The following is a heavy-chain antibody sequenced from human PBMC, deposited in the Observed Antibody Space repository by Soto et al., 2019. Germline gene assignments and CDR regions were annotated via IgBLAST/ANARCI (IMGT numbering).Heavy chain of an antibody. D-gene: IGHD6-6*01. V-gene: IGHV3-23*01. CDR2: ISGSDDST. CDR3: AKSSSSSTFDY. CDR1: GFTFSSYA. J-gene: IGHJ4*02. Sequence: EVQLLESGGGLVQPGESLRLSCAASGFTFSSYAMSWVRQAPGKGLEWVSVISGSDDSTYYADSVTGRFTISRDNSKNTLYLQMNSLRAEDTAVYYCAKSSSSSTFDYWGQGTLVTVSS.